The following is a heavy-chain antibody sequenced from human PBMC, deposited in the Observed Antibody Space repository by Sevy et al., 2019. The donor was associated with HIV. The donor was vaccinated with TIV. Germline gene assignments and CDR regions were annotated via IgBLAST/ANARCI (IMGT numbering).Heavy chain of an antibody. CDR1: GFTFSNAW. V-gene: IGHV3-15*01. CDR2: IKSKTDGVTT. CDR3: TTDSEKRGLSALLDY. J-gene: IGHJ4*02. Sequence: GGSLRLSCAASGFTFSNAWMSWVRQAPGKGLEWVGRIKSKTDGVTTDYAAPVKGRFTISRAESKITLYLQMNSLKTEDTAIYYCTTDSEKRGLSALLDYWGQGTLVTVSS. D-gene: IGHD3-10*01.